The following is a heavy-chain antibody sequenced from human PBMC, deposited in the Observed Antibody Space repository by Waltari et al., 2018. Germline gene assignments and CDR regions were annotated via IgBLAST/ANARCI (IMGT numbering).Heavy chain of an antibody. CDR3: ARYGDYVLDYYFDY. D-gene: IGHD4-17*01. CDR1: GYSISSGYY. J-gene: IGHJ4*02. CDR2: IYHSGST. V-gene: IGHV4-38-2*01. Sequence: QVQLQESGPGLVKPSETLSLTCAVSGYSISSGYYWGWIRPPPGKGLEWIGSIYHSGSTYYNPSLKSRVTISVDTSKNQFSLKLSSVTAADTAVYYCARYGDYVLDYYFDYWGQGTLVTVSS.